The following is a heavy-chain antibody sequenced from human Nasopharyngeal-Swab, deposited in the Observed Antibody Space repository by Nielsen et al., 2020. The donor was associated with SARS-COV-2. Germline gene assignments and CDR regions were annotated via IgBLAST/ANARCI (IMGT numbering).Heavy chain of an antibody. CDR1: GGTFSSYA. CDR3: ARLPGIAAAGRERYYYYYMDV. J-gene: IGHJ6*03. Sequence: SVQVSCKASGGTFSSYAISWVRQAPGQGVEWMGGVIPIFGTANYAQKFQGRVTITADESTSTAYMELSSLRSEDTAVYYCARLPGIAAAGRERYYYYYMDVWGKGTTVTVSS. D-gene: IGHD6-13*01. V-gene: IGHV1-69*13. CDR2: VIPIFGTA.